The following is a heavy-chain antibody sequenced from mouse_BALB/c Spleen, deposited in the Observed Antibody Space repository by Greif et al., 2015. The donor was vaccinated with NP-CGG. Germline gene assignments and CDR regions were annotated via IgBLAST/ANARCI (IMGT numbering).Heavy chain of an antibody. Sequence: QVQLQQPGAELVKPGASVKLSCKTSGYTFTSYWIQWVKQRPGQGLGWIGEIFPGTGTTYYNEKFKGKATLTIDTSSSTAHMQLSSLTSEDSAVYFCARWISTMITTTGYAMDYWGQGTSVTVSS. CDR1: GYTFTSYW. D-gene: IGHD2-4*01. CDR3: ARWISTMITTTGYAMDY. J-gene: IGHJ4*01. V-gene: IGHV1S132*01. CDR2: IFPGTGTT.